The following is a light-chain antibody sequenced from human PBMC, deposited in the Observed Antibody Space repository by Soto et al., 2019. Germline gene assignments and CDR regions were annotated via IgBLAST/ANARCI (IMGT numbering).Light chain of an antibody. V-gene: IGKV1-5*03. CDR3: QHWNDYSWT. Sequence: DIHMTQSPSTLSASVGDRVTITCRASQSISIWLAWYQQKPGKAPNLLIYKTSSLETGVPSRFSGSGSGTEFTLTISSLQPDDFVTYYCQHWNDYSWTFGQGTKVEVK. CDR2: KTS. CDR1: QSISIW. J-gene: IGKJ1*01.